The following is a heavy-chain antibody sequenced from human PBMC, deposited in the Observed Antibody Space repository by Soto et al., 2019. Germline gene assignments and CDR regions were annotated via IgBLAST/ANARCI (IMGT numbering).Heavy chain of an antibody. CDR3: ARDIVVVVAASFCYYYGMDV. D-gene: IGHD2-15*01. V-gene: IGHV4-39*02. J-gene: IGHJ6*02. CDR1: GGSISSSSYY. CDR2: IYYSGST. Sequence: PSETLSLTCTVSGGSISSSSYYWGWIRQPPGKGLEWIGSIYYSGSTYYNPSLKSRVTISVDTSKNQFSLKLSSVTAADTAVYYCARDIVVVVAASFCYYYGMDVWGQGTTVTVSS.